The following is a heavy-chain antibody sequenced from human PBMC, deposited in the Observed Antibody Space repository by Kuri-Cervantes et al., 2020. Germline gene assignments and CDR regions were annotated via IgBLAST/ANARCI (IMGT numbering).Heavy chain of an antibody. CDR1: GFTFSSYA. CDR3: ARDFLGERWPDY. Sequence: GGSLRLSCAASGFTFSSYAMHWVRQAPGKGLEWVAVISYGGSNKYYADSVKGRFTISRDNSKNTLYLQMNSLRAEDTAVYYCARDFLGERWPDYWGQGTLVTVSS. J-gene: IGHJ4*02. D-gene: IGHD5-24*01. V-gene: IGHV3-30-3*01. CDR2: ISYGGSNK.